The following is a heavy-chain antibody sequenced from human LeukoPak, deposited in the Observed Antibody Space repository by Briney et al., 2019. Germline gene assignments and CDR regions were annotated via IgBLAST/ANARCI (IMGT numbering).Heavy chain of an antibody. J-gene: IGHJ3*02. CDR3: AAVLRYFANRGAFDI. D-gene: IGHD3-9*01. CDR2: ISNGGDRT. CDR1: GFSFSSFD. Sequence: PGGSLRLSCAASGFSFSSFDMVWVRQAPGKGLEWVAGISNGGDRTYHADSVKGRFTISRGNSKSALFLQMNSLRAEDTAVYYCAAVLRYFANRGAFDIWGQGTMVTVSS. V-gene: IGHV3-23*01.